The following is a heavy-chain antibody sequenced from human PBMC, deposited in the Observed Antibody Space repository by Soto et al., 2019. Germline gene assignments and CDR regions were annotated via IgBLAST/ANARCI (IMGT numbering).Heavy chain of an antibody. Sequence: SGGSLRLSCVASGFTFSSYWMSWVRQAPGKGLEWVAVISYDGSNKYYADSVKGRFTISRDNSKNTLYLQMNSLRAEDTAVYYCSMIVVEVIDYWGQGTLVTVSS. CDR2: ISYDGSNK. CDR1: GFTFSSYW. J-gene: IGHJ4*02. V-gene: IGHV3-30-3*01. D-gene: IGHD3-22*01. CDR3: SMIVVEVIDY.